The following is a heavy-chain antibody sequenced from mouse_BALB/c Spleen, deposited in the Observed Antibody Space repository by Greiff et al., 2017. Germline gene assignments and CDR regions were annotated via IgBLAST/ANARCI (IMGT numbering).Heavy chain of an antibody. CDR3: ARYYTTATRAMDY. CDR2: ISYSGST. CDR1: GDSITSGY. V-gene: IGHV3-8*02. J-gene: IGHJ4*01. D-gene: IGHD1-2*01. Sequence: EVKLMESGPSLVKPSQTLSLTCSVTGDSITSGYWNWIRKFPGNKLEYMGYISYSGSTYYNPSLKSRISITRDTSKNQYYLQLNSVTTEDTATYYCARYYTTATRAMDYWGQGTSVTVSS.